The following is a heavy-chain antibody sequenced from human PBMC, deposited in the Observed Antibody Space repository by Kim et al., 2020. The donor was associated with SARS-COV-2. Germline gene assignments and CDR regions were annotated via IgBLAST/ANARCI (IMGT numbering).Heavy chain of an antibody. J-gene: IGHJ4*02. D-gene: IGHD5-18*01. CDR3: ARHPLVGDTAIFDY. Sequence: AEYVKGRFNIRQNKSKNALYLQMNSLSAEETAVYYCARHPLVGDTAIFDYWGQGTLVTVSS. V-gene: IGHV3-30*03.